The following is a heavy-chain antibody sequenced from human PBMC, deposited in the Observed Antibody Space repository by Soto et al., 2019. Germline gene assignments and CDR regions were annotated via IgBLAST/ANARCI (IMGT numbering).Heavy chain of an antibody. CDR1: GGSFSGYY. V-gene: IGHV4-34*01. Sequence: SETLSLTCAVYGGSFSGYYWSWIRQPPGKGLEWIGEINHSGSTNYSPSLKSRVTISVDTSKNQFSLKLSSVTAADTAVYYCARGTTYYDFWSGYYSGYVSQVYYYGMDVWGQGTTVTVSS. J-gene: IGHJ6*02. CDR2: INHSGST. D-gene: IGHD3-3*01. CDR3: ARGTTYYDFWSGYYSGYVSQVYYYGMDV.